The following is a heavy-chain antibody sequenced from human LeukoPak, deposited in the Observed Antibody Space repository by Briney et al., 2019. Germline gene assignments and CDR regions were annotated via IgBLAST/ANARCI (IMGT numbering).Heavy chain of an antibody. J-gene: IGHJ6*03. D-gene: IGHD3-22*01. CDR3: ARALRGYDSSGYYYVDYYYMDV. CDR1: GYTFTSYG. Sequence: ASVKVSCKASGYTFTSYGISWVRQAPGQGLEWMGWISAYNGNTNYAQKLQGRVTMTTDTSTSTAYMELSSLRSEDTAVYYCARALRGYDSSGYYYVDYYYMDVWGKGTTVTVSS. CDR2: ISAYNGNT. V-gene: IGHV1-18*01.